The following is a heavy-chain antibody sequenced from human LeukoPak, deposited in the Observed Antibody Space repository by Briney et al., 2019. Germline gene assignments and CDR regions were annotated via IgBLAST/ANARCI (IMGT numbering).Heavy chain of an antibody. CDR1: GFTFSNYA. D-gene: IGHD6-13*01. V-gene: IGHV3-23*01. J-gene: IGHJ4*02. CDR2: IIGSGGST. Sequence: GSLRLSCAASGFTFSNYAMSWVRQAPGRGLEWVSAIIGSGGSTYYADSVKGRFTISRDNSKNTLYLQMNSLRAEDTAVYYCAKPHSSSWTSFDYWGQGTLVTVSS. CDR3: AKPHSSSWTSFDY.